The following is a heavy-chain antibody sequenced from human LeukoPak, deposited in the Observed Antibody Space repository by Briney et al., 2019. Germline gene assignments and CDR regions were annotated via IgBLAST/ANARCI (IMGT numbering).Heavy chain of an antibody. CDR2: IYYSGST. Sequence: PSETLSLTCTVSGGSISSGGYYWSWIRQHPGKGLEWIGYIYYSGSTYYNPSLKSRVTISVDTSKNQFSLKLSSVTAADTAVYYCARERPTVMWASDAFDIWGQGTMVTVSS. CDR3: ARERPTVMWASDAFDI. CDR1: GGSISSGGYY. V-gene: IGHV4-31*03. D-gene: IGHD4-17*01. J-gene: IGHJ3*02.